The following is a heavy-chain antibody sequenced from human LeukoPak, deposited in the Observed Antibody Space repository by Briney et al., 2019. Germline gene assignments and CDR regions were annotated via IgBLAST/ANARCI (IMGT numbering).Heavy chain of an antibody. Sequence: SVKVSCKASGGTFISYAISWVRQAPGQGLEWMGGIIPMFGTANYAQKFQGRVTITAAESANIAYMELSSLRCEDTAVYYCASGPFPPAATVDYNNWFDPWGQGTLVTVSS. V-gene: IGHV1-69*13. CDR1: GGTFISYA. CDR3: ASGPFPPAATVDYNNWFDP. CDR2: IIPMFGTA. J-gene: IGHJ5*02. D-gene: IGHD4-11*01.